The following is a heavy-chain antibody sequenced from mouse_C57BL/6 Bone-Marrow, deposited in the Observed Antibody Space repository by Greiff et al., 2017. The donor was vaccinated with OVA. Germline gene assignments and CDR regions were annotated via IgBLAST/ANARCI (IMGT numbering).Heavy chain of an antibody. D-gene: IGHD1-1*01. CDR3: ARDYYGSSYIAY. J-gene: IGHJ3*01. Sequence: DVKLVESGGGLVKPGGSLKLSCAASGFTFSSYAMSWVRQTPEKRLEWVATISDGGSYTYYPDNVKGRFTISRDNAKNNLYLQMSHLKSEDTAMYYCARDYYGSSYIAYWGQGTLVTVSA. CDR1: GFTFSSYA. CDR2: ISDGGSYT. V-gene: IGHV5-4*01.